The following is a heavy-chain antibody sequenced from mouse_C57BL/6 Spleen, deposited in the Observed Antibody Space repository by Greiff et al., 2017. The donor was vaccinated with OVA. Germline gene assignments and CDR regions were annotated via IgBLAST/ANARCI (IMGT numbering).Heavy chain of an antibody. CDR1: GYTFTSYW. Sequence: QVQLQQPGTELVKPGASVKLSCKASGYTFTSYWMHWVKQRPGQGLEWIGNINPSNGGTNYNEKFKSKATLTVDKSSSTAYMQLSSLTSEDSAVYYGARGDSSGYVGYAMDYWGQGTSVTVSS. V-gene: IGHV1-53*01. CDR2: INPSNGGT. J-gene: IGHJ4*01. CDR3: ARGDSSGYVGYAMDY. D-gene: IGHD3-2*02.